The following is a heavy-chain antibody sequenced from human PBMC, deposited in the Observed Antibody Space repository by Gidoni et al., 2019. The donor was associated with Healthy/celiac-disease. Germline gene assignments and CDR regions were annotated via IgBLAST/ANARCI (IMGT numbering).Heavy chain of an antibody. J-gene: IGHJ3*02. Sequence: EVQLVESGGGLVQPGGSLRLSCEASGFTFSSYSMNWVRQAQGKGLEWVSYISSSSSTIYYADSVKGRFTISRDNAKNSLYLQMNSLRAEDTAVYYCATSSGWYFHDAFDIWGQGTMVTVSS. V-gene: IGHV3-48*01. CDR2: ISSSSSTI. CDR3: ATSSGWYFHDAFDI. D-gene: IGHD6-19*01. CDR1: GFTFSSYS.